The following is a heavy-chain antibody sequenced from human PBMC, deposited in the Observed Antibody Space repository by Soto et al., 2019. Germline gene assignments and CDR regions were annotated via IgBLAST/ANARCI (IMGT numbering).Heavy chain of an antibody. J-gene: IGHJ3*02. D-gene: IGHD1-1*01. CDR3: ARTGTTNAFDI. Sequence: LSLSCAASGFTFSSYSMNWVRQAPGKGLEWVSSISSSSSYIYYADSVKGRFTISRDNAKNSLYLQMNSLRAEDTAVYYCARTGTTNAFDIWGQGTMVTVSS. CDR2: ISSSSSYI. CDR1: GFTFSSYS. V-gene: IGHV3-21*01.